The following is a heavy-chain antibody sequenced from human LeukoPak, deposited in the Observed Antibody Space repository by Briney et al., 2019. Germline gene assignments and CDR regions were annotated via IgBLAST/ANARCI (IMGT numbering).Heavy chain of an antibody. Sequence: SETLSLTCSVSGAFSTNYFWSWIRQPAGKGLQWIGRINTSGDTYYNPSLKSRVTMSVDTSKKQFSLNSSSMAAADTAVYYCARTLLPATMGAFDIWGQGTMVTVSS. D-gene: IGHD2-2*01. CDR2: INTSGDT. CDR1: GAFSTNYF. V-gene: IGHV4-4*07. J-gene: IGHJ3*02. CDR3: ARTLLPATMGAFDI.